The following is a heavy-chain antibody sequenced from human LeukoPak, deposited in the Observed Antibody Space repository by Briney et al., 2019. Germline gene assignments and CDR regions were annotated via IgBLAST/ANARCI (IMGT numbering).Heavy chain of an antibody. Sequence: GRSLRLSCAASGLIFPIYSMNWVRQAPGQGLEWVAYISSSSSTIYYTDSVKGRFTISRDNAKNSLYLQMNSLRDEDTAVYYCARAGYSSGWYDPPDYWGQGTLVTVSS. V-gene: IGHV3-48*02. D-gene: IGHD6-19*01. CDR3: ARAGYSSGWYDPPDY. J-gene: IGHJ4*02. CDR2: ISSSSSTI. CDR1: GLIFPIYS.